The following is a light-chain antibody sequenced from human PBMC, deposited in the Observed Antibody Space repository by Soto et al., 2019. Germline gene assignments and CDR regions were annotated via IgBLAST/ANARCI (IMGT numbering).Light chain of an antibody. CDR1: QSVSSNY. J-gene: IGKJ1*01. Sequence: EIVLTQSPGPLSLSPGERATLSCRASQSVSSNYLAWYQHRPGQAPRVLIYGVSSRAPGVPDRFSGSGSGTDFTLTISRLEPEDFAVYYCQHNVSSPWTFGQGTKVDIK. V-gene: IGKV3-20*01. CDR3: QHNVSSPWT. CDR2: GVS.